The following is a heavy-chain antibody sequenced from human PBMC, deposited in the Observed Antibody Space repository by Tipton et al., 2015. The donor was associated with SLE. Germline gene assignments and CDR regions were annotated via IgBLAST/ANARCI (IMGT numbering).Heavy chain of an antibody. CDR2: ISYDGSQK. J-gene: IGHJ6*02. CDR3: ARVLGSYYGMDV. V-gene: IGHV3-30*04. Sequence: SLRLSCAASGFTFSSYSMHWVRQAPGKGLDWVAVISYDGSQKSYAESVRGRFTISRDNSKNTLDLQMNSLRAEDTAVYYCARVLGSYYGMDVWGQGTTVTVSS. CDR1: GFTFSSYS.